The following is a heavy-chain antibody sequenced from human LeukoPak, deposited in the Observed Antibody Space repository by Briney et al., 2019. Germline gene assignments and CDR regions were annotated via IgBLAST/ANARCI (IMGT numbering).Heavy chain of an antibody. V-gene: IGHV1-2*02. CDR3: ARNSKGDYDCWSGYPPANYYYYGMDV. CDR1: GYTFTGYY. D-gene: IGHD3-3*01. Sequence: ASVKVSCKASGYTFTGYYMHWVRQAPGQGLEWMGWINPNSGGTNYAQKFQGRVTMTRDTSISTAYMELSRLRSDDTAVYYCARNSKGDYDCWSGYPPANYYYYGMDVWGQGTTVTVSS. CDR2: INPNSGGT. J-gene: IGHJ6*02.